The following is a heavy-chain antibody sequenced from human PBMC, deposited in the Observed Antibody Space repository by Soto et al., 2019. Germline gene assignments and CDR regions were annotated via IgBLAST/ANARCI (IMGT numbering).Heavy chain of an antibody. CDR1: GGSFSGYY. CDR3: ANIAGYSSGWYGGGDAFDI. Sequence: SETLSLTCAVYGGSFSGYYWSWIRQPPGKGLEWIGEINHSGSTNYNPSLKSRVTISVDTSKNQFSLKLSSVTAADTAVYYCANIAGYSSGWYGGGDAFDIWGQGTMVT. CDR2: INHSGST. D-gene: IGHD6-19*01. J-gene: IGHJ3*02. V-gene: IGHV4-34*01.